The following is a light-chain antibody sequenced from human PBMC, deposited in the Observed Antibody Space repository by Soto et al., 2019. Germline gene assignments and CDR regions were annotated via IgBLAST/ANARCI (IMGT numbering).Light chain of an antibody. CDR2: DVS. CDR1: SSDVGGYND. J-gene: IGLJ3*02. V-gene: IGLV2-14*01. CDR3: SSYTSSSTLV. Sequence: QSVLTQPASVSGSPGQSITISCTGTSSDVGGYNDVSWYQQHPGKAPQLMIYDVSSRPSGVSNHFSGSKSDNTASPTISGLPAEDEADYYCSSYTSSSTLVFGGGTKLTVL.